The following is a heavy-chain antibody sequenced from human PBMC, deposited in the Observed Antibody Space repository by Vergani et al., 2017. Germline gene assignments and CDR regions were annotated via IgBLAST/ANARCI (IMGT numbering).Heavy chain of an antibody. CDR3: ARVDTQVPAPSHFYYMDV. J-gene: IGHJ6*03. D-gene: IGHD2-21*02. V-gene: IGHV4-31*11. CDR2: IFYSGTT. Sequence: QVQLQQWGAGLLKPSQTLSLTCAVSGGSISSGDHCWTWIRQRPGKGLEWIGYIFYSGTTYDNPSLRSRLTISVDTSQNQFSLKLRSVTAADTAVYYCARVDTQVPAPSHFYYMDVWGKGTTVVFSS. CDR1: GGSISSGDHC.